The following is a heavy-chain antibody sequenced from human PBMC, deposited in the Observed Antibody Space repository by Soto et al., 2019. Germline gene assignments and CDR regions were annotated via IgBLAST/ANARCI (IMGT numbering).Heavy chain of an antibody. D-gene: IGHD2-15*01. CDR1: GGTFSSYA. Sequence: SVKVSCKASGGTFSSYAISWVRQAPGQGLEWMGGIIPIFGTANYAQKFQGRVTITADESTSTAYMELSSLRSEDTAVYYCARRPYCSGGSCYSKNWFDPWGQGTLVTVSS. V-gene: IGHV1-69*13. CDR3: ARRPYCSGGSCYSKNWFDP. J-gene: IGHJ5*02. CDR2: IIPIFGTA.